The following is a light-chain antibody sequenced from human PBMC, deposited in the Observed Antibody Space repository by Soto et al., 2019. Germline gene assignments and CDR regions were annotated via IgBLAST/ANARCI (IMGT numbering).Light chain of an antibody. J-gene: IGKJ4*01. Sequence: EIVLTQSPGTLSLSPGERATLSCRASQSVSSSWLAWYQQKPGQAPRLLIYGASSRATGIPDRVRGSGSGTELTLTXDSQQPEDFAVYYCQQYNDWPPAFGGGTKVDIK. V-gene: IGKV3-20*01. CDR1: QSVSSSW. CDR2: GAS. CDR3: QQYNDWPPA.